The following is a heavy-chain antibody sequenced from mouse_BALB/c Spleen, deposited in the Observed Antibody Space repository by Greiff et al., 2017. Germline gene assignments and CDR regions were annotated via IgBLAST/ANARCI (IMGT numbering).Heavy chain of an antibody. D-gene: IGHD1-2*01. CDR3: TREEDYYGYDAY. Sequence: EVKVVESGGGLVKPGGSLKLSCAASGFTFSSYTMSWVRQTPEKRLEWVATISSGGSYTYYPDSVKVRFTISRDNAKNTLYLQMSSLKSEDTAMYYCTREEDYYGYDAYWGQGTLVTVSA. CDR1: GFTFSSYT. V-gene: IGHV5-6-4*01. CDR2: ISSGGSYT. J-gene: IGHJ3*01.